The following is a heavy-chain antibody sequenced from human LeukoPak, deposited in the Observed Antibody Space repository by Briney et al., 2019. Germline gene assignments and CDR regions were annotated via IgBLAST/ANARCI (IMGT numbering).Heavy chain of an antibody. D-gene: IGHD4-17*01. J-gene: IGHJ4*02. Sequence: GGSLRLSCAASGFTFSSYAMSWVHQAPGKGLEWVSSISGGGDSTFFAESVKGRFTISRGNSKNMLYLQMNSLRAEDTAVYYCAKDRDRTVTTWRLYFDYWGQGTLVTGSS. V-gene: IGHV3-23*01. CDR1: GFTFSSYA. CDR2: ISGGGDST. CDR3: AKDRDRTVTTWRLYFDY.